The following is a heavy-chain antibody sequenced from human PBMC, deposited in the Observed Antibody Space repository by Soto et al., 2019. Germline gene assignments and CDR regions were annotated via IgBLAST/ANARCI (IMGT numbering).Heavy chain of an antibody. J-gene: IGHJ3*01. CDR3: ASGSYPPPRV. CDR1: GSTFTIYD. CDR2: MNPNSGNT. D-gene: IGHD1-26*01. Sequence: ASGKASGKAAGSTFTIYDITWVRQATGQGLEWMGWMNPNSGNTGYAQKFQGRVTMTRNTSISTAYMELSSLRSEDTAVYYCASGSYPPPRVWGQGTMVTVSS. V-gene: IGHV1-8*01.